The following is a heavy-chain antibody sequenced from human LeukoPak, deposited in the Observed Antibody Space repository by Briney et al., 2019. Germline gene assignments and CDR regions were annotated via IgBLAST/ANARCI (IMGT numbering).Heavy chain of an antibody. CDR1: GCSISSYY. J-gene: IGHJ4*02. V-gene: IGHV4-4*07. CDR2: IYTSGST. D-gene: IGHD6-13*01. Sequence: SETLSLTCTVPGCSISSYYWSWIRQPAGKGLEWIGRIYTSGSTNYNPSLKSRVTMSVDTSKNQFSLKLSSVTAADTAVYYCARSCIAAAGLYYFDYWGQGTLVTVSS. CDR3: ARSCIAAAGLYYFDY.